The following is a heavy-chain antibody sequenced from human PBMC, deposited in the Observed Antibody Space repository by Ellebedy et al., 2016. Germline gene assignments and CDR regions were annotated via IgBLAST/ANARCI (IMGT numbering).Heavy chain of an antibody. CDR1: GFTFSSYA. Sequence: GGSLRLXXAASGFTFSSYAMSWVRQAPGKGLEWVSAISGSGGSTYYADSVKGRFTISRDNSKNTLYLQMNSLRAEDTAVYYCATAFRIGHRGVDVFQHWGQGTLVTVSS. CDR2: ISGSGGST. CDR3: ATAFRIGHRGVDVFQH. J-gene: IGHJ1*01. D-gene: IGHD1-26*01. V-gene: IGHV3-23*01.